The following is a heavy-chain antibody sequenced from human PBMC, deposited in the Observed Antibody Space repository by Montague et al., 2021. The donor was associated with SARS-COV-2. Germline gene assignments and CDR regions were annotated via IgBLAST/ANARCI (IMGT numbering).Heavy chain of an antibody. Sequence: VKPIQTLTLTCTFSGFSLSTSGMRASWIRQPPGKALEWLARIDWDDDKFYSTSLKTRLTISKDTSKNQVVLTMTNMDPVDTATYYCARSYYDILTAYYTPFDYWGQGTLVTVSS. CDR1: GFSLSTSGMR. J-gene: IGHJ4*02. CDR3: ARSYYDILTAYYTPFDY. CDR2: IDWDDDK. V-gene: IGHV2-70*04. D-gene: IGHD3-9*01.